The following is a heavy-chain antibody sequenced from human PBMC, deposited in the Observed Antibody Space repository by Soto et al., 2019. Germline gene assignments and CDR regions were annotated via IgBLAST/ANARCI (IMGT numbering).Heavy chain of an antibody. D-gene: IGHD6-19*01. J-gene: IGHJ6*02. CDR2: IYPGDSDP. CDR3: ARSRRGAYSSGWYSPSGYYNYGIDV. CDR1: GYSFTTYW. Sequence: GEPLKISCQASGYSFTTYWIGWVRKMPGKGLEWMGIIYPGDSDPKYSPSLQGQVTISADTSISTAYLQWTSLKASDTAMYYCARSRRGAYSSGWYSPSGYYNYGIDVWGQGTKVTVSS. V-gene: IGHV5-51*01.